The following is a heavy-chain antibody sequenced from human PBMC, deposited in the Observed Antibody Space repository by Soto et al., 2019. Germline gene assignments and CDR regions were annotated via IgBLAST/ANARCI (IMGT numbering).Heavy chain of an antibody. J-gene: IGHJ4*02. CDR1: GFTFSSYW. V-gene: IGHV3-7*03. CDR2: IKQDGSEK. D-gene: IGHD3-22*01. Sequence: EVQLVESGGGLVQPGGSLRLSCAASGFTFSSYWMSWVRQAPGKGLEWVANIKQDGSEKYYVDSVKGRFTISRDNAKNSLYLQMNSLRGEDTAVYYCARGRHSSGYYSAYWGQGTLVTVSS. CDR3: ARGRHSSGYYSAY.